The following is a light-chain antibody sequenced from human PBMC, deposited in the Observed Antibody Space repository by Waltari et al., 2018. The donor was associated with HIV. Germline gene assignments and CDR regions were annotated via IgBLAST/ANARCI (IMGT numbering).Light chain of an antibody. Sequence: QSVLTQPPSASGTPGQRVTISCSGSRSNIGKNFIYWYQQFPGTAPKLLIYRNDQRTSGVPDRFSGSKSGTSAYLAISGLRSEDEADYYCATWDDSLSGWVFGGGTKLTVL. CDR3: ATWDDSLSGWV. CDR2: RND. V-gene: IGLV1-47*01. CDR1: RSNIGKNF. J-gene: IGLJ3*02.